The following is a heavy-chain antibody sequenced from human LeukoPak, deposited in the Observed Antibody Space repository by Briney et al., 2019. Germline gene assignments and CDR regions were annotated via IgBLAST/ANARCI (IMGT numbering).Heavy chain of an antibody. Sequence: GGSLRLSCAAFGFTFSSYGMHWVRQAPGKGLEWVAFIRYDGSDKYYADSVKGRFTISRDNSKNMLYLQMNSLRAEDTAIYYCASDTYYCSSNGCRFDYWGQGTLVTVSS. D-gene: IGHD2-2*01. CDR1: GFTFSSYG. CDR3: ASDTYYCSSNGCRFDY. CDR2: IRYDGSDK. J-gene: IGHJ4*02. V-gene: IGHV3-30*02.